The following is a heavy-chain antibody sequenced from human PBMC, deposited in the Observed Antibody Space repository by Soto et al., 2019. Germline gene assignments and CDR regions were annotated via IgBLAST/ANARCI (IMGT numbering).Heavy chain of an antibody. J-gene: IGHJ3*02. CDR3: ARVFKYYYDSSGPSGAFDI. CDR2: IYHSGST. D-gene: IGHD3-22*01. CDR1: GYSISSGYY. Sequence: PXAILSLTCAVSGYSISSGYYWCWIRQPPGKGLEWIGSIYHSGSTYYNPSLKSRVTISVDTSKNQFSLKLSSVTAADTAVYYCARVFKYYYDSSGPSGAFDIWGQGTMVTVSS. V-gene: IGHV4-38-2*01.